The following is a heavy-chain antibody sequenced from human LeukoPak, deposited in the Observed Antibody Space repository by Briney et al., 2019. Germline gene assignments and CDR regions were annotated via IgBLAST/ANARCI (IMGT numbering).Heavy chain of an antibody. CDR3: ARDQAEYYDFWSGLNWFDP. J-gene: IGHJ5*02. CDR1: GFTFSSYG. Sequence: PGGSLRLSCAASGFTFSSYGMHWVRQAPGKGLEWVAVTWYDGSNKYYADSVKGRFTISRDNSKNTLYLQMNSLRAEDTAVYYCARDQAEYYDFWSGLNWFDPWGQGTLVTVSS. V-gene: IGHV3-33*01. CDR2: TWYDGSNK. D-gene: IGHD3-3*01.